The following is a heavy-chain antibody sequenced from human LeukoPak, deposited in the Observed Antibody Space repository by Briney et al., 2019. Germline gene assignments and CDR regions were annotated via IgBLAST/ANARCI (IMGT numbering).Heavy chain of an antibody. V-gene: IGHV4-30-4*01. CDR3: ASGHYDSSGYYIDY. CDR2: IYYSGST. Sequence: PSETLSLTCTVSGGSISSGDSYWNWIRQPPGKGLEWIAKIYYSGSTYYNPSLKSRITISVDTSKNQFSLKLSSVTATDTAVYYCASGHYDSSGYYIDYWGQGTLVAVSS. CDR1: GGSISSGDSY. J-gene: IGHJ4*02. D-gene: IGHD3-22*01.